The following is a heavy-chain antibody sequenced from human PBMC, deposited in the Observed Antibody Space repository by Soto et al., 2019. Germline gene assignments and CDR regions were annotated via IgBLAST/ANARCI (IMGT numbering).Heavy chain of an antibody. CDR2: ISGSGNTT. D-gene: IGHD2-2*02. Sequence: PGGSLRLSCAASGFTFTTYAMSWVRQAPGKGLEWVSGISGSGNTTYSADSVKGRFTISRDNSKNTLYLQMNNLRADDTAVYYCGRPTAEGEFQLLYSFDYWGQGNLVTVSS. CDR1: GFTFTTYA. V-gene: IGHV3-23*01. J-gene: IGHJ4*01. CDR3: GRPTAEGEFQLLYSFDY.